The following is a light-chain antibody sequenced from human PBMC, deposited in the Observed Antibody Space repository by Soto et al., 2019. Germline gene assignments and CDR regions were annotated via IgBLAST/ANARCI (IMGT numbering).Light chain of an antibody. CDR2: GAS. CDR1: QNIGTN. V-gene: IGKV3-15*01. J-gene: IGKJ1*01. CDR3: HQYDHWPQT. Sequence: LLTQSPATVSVSPGEGATLSCRASQNIGTNLAWYQQKSGQAPRLLIYGASNRATGVPAKFSGGGSGTDFTLTISSLQSEDFAVYYCHQYDHWPQTFGQGTK.